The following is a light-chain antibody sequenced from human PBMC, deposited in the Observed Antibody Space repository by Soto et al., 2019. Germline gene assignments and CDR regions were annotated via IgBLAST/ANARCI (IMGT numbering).Light chain of an antibody. CDR3: QQFNSALGTT. CDR2: KAS. J-gene: IGKJ5*01. Sequence: DIQMTQSPSTLSASVGDRVTITCRASQSISSWLAWYQQKPGKAPKLLIYKASSLESGVPSRFSGSGSGTEFTLTISSLQPDDFATYYCQQFNSALGTTFGQGTRLEIK. CDR1: QSISSW. V-gene: IGKV1-5*03.